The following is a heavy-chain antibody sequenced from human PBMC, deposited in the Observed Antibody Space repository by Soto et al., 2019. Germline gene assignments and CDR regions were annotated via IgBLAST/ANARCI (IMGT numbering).Heavy chain of an antibody. CDR1: GFSFSDYY. V-gene: IGHV3-11*01. Sequence: SLRLSCAASGFSFSDYYMTWIRQTPEKGLEWISFIDSISATTHYADSVKGRFTISRDNVKNSLYLQMNNLRPEDTAIYYCASPNIRDYWGRGTLVTVSS. CDR2: IDSISATT. CDR3: ASPNIRDY. J-gene: IGHJ4*02.